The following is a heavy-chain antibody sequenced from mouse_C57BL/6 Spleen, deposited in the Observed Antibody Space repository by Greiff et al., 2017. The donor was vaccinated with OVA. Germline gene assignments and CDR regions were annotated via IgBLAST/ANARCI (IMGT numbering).Heavy chain of an antibody. D-gene: IGHD1-1*01. CDR3: ARGDYAYWYFDV. CDR1: GFTFSDYG. V-gene: IGHV5-17*01. Sequence: EVKVVESGGGLVKPGGSLKLSCAASGFTFSDYGMHWVRQAPEKGLEWVAYISSGSSTIYYADTVKGRFTISRDNAKNTLFLQMTSLRSEDTAMYYCARGDYAYWYFDVWGTGTTVTVSS. J-gene: IGHJ1*03. CDR2: ISSGSSTI.